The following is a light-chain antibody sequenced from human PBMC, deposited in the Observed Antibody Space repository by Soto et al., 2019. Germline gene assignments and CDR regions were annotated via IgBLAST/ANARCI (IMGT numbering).Light chain of an antibody. CDR1: SSDIGDYKY. CDR3: SSYTSTNFVI. V-gene: IGLV2-14*01. CDR2: DVS. Sequence: QSALTQPASVSGSPGQSITISCTGSSSDIGDYKYVSWYKQHPGKAPKLMIYDVSNRPSGVSNRFSGSKSGNTASLTISGLHADDEADYYCSSYTSTNFVIFGGGTKLTVL. J-gene: IGLJ2*01.